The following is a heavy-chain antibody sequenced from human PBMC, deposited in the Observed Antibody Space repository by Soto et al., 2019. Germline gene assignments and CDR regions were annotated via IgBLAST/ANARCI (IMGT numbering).Heavy chain of an antibody. CDR3: ARGPYDSSGFYSDFDI. J-gene: IGHJ3*02. V-gene: IGHV4-30-2*01. D-gene: IGHD3-22*01. CDR1: GGSISSGAYS. CDR2: IYHSGST. Sequence: SETLSLTCAVSGGSISSGAYSWSWIRQPPGKGLEWIGYIYHSGSTYYNPSLKSRVTVSIDRSKNQFSLKLSSVTAADTAVCYCARGPYDSSGFYSDFDIWGQGTMVTVS.